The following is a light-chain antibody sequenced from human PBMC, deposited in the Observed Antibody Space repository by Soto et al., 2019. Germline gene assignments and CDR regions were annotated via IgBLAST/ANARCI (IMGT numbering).Light chain of an antibody. Sequence: DIQMTQSPSTLSASVGDRVTITCRASQNINNWLAWYQQKPGQAPKLLIYKASNLESGVPSRFSGSGSGTEFTLSISSLQPDDFATYYCQQYSGSSTTVGQGTKVEVK. CDR1: QNINNW. J-gene: IGKJ1*01. CDR3: QQYSGSSTT. V-gene: IGKV1-5*03. CDR2: KAS.